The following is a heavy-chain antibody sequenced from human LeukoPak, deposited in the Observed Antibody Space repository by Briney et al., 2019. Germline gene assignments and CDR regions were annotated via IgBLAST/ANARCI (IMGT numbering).Heavy chain of an antibody. CDR1: GYTFTSYA. Sequence: ASVKVSCKASGYTFTSYAMNWVRQAPGQGLEWMGWINPNSGGTNYAQRFQGRVTMTRDTSISTAYMELSRLRSDDTAVYYCARDRDILWFGEYYMDVWGKGTTVTVSS. D-gene: IGHD3-10*01. CDR3: ARDRDILWFGEYYMDV. CDR2: INPNSGGT. V-gene: IGHV1-2*02. J-gene: IGHJ6*03.